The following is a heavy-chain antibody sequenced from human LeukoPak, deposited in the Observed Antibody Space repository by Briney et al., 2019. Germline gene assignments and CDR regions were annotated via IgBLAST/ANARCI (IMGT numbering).Heavy chain of an antibody. CDR3: ARGTLSYYYGMDV. D-gene: IGHD2/OR15-2a*01. J-gene: IGHJ6*02. CDR1: GVSFSGYY. V-gene: IGHV4-34*01. Sequence: PSETLSLTCAVYGVSFSGYYWSWIRQPPGKGLEWIGEINHSGSTNYNPSLKSRVTISVDTSKNQFSLKLSSVTAADTAVYYCARGTLSYYYGMDVWGQGTTVTVSS. CDR2: INHSGST.